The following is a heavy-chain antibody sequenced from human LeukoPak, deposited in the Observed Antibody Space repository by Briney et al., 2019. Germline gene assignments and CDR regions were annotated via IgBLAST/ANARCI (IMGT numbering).Heavy chain of an antibody. CDR3: ARETPSEGATLY. CDR1: GGSFSGYY. CDR2: INHSGGT. D-gene: IGHD1-26*01. J-gene: IGHJ4*02. V-gene: IGHV4-34*01. Sequence: KSSETLSLTCAVYGGSFSGYYWSWIRQPPGKGLEWIGEINHSGGTNYNPSLKSRVTISVDTSKNQFSLNLNFVTAADTAVYYCARETPSEGATLYWGQGTLVTVSS.